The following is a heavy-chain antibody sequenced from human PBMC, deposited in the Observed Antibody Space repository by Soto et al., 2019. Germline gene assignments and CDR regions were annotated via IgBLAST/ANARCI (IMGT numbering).Heavy chain of an antibody. CDR2: VNAYNGDT. CDR3: ARAVPQGYGHTVWDY. Sequence: QVQLVQSGAEVKRPGASVKVSCKASGYTFSNYGIAWVRQVPGQGLEWTGWVNAYNGDTNYAQKVQGRVTVTTDTSTSTAYMDLRSLRSDDTAVYYCARAVPQGYGHTVWDYWGQGTLVTVSS. V-gene: IGHV1-18*01. J-gene: IGHJ4*02. CDR1: GYTFSNYG. D-gene: IGHD5-18*01.